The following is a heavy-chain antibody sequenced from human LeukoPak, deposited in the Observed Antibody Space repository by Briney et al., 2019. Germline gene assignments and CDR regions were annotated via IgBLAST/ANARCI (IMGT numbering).Heavy chain of an antibody. CDR3: ARSYQRGEYYFDY. D-gene: IGHD3-16*01. CDR1: GFTFSDYS. Sequence: GGSLRLSCAASGFTFSDYSMNWVRQAPGKGLEWVSYISSSSSTIYYADSVKGRFTISRDNAKNSLYLQMNSLRDEDTAVYYCARSYQRGEYYFDYWGQGTLVTVSS. J-gene: IGHJ4*02. CDR2: ISSSSSTI. V-gene: IGHV3-48*02.